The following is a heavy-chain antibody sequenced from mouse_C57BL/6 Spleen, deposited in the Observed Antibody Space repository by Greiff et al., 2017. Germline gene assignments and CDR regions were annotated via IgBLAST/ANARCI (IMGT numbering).Heavy chain of an antibody. CDR3: ARSYSNYLFAY. J-gene: IGHJ3*01. D-gene: IGHD2-5*01. Sequence: VQLQQSGAELMKPGASVKLSCKATGYTFTGYWIEWVKQRPGHGLEWIGEILPGSGSTNDNEKFKGKATFTADTSSNTAYMQLSSLTTEDSAIYYCARSYSNYLFAYWGQGTLVTVSA. CDR2: ILPGSGST. V-gene: IGHV1-9*01. CDR1: GYTFTGYW.